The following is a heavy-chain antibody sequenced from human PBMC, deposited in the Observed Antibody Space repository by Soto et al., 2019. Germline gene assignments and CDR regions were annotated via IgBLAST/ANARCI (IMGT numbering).Heavy chain of an antibody. J-gene: IGHJ6*03. Sequence: PGGSLRLSCAASGFTFSSYGMHWVRQAPGKGLEWVAVIWYDGSNKYYADSVKGRFTISRDNSKNTLYLEMNSLRAEDTAVYYGAGGRTSNHYMDVWGKGTTVTVSS. D-gene: IGHD1-7*01. CDR2: IWYDGSNK. V-gene: IGHV3-33*01. CDR3: AGGRTSNHYMDV. CDR1: GFTFSSYG.